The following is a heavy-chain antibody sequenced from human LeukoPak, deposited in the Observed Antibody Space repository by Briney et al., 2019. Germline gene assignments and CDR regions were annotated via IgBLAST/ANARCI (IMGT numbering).Heavy chain of an antibody. Sequence: GGSLRLSCAASGFTFSSDAMRWVRQAPGKGLEWVAAISGRGGTTYYVDPVKGRFTISRDNSKNTLYLQMNSLRAEDTAVYYCARDYVWGSYRYSGFDYWGQGTLVTVSS. J-gene: IGHJ4*02. CDR3: ARDYVWGSYRYSGFDY. CDR2: ISGRGGTT. CDR1: GFTFSSDA. V-gene: IGHV3-23*01. D-gene: IGHD3-16*02.